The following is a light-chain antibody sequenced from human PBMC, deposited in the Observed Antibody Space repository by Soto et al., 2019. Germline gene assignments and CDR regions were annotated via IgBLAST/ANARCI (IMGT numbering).Light chain of an antibody. Sequence: EMVLTQSPGTLSLTPGERATLSCRASQSVSSSYLAWYQQKPGQAPRLLIYGASSRATGIPDRFSGSGSGTDFTLPISSLEPEDFAVYYCQQRSNWPPTFGQGTRLEIK. CDR3: QQRSNWPPT. J-gene: IGKJ5*01. CDR2: GAS. V-gene: IGKV3D-20*02. CDR1: QSVSSSY.